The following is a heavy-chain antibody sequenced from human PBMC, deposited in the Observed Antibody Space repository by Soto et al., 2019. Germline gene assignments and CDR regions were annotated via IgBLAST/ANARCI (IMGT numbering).Heavy chain of an antibody. J-gene: IGHJ6*02. CDR2: IIPIFGTA. CDR3: ATILDYSTPHYYYYGMDV. Sequence: QVQLVQSGAEVKKPGSSVKVSCKASGGTFSSYAISWVRQAPGQGLEWMGGIIPIFGTANYAQKFQGRVTITADESTTTDYMELSSRRDEDTAEYYCATILDYSTPHYYYYGMDVWGQGTTVTVSS. D-gene: IGHD4-4*01. V-gene: IGHV1-69*12. CDR1: GGTFSSYA.